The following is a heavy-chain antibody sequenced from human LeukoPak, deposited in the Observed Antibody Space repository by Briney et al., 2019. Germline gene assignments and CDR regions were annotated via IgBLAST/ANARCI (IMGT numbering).Heavy chain of an antibody. D-gene: IGHD2-8*01. Sequence: GGSLRLSCAASGFTFSSYSMNWVRQAPGKGLEWVSSISSSSSYIYYADSVKGRFTISRDNAKNSLYLQMNSLRAEDTAVYYCARDSVPHIVLMMYADWGQGTLVTVSS. J-gene: IGHJ4*02. V-gene: IGHV3-21*01. CDR1: GFTFSSYS. CDR3: ARDSVPHIVLMMYAD. CDR2: ISSSSSYI.